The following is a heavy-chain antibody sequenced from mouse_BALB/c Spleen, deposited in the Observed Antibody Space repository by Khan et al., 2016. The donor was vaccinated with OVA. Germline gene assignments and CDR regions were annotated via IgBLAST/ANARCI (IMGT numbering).Heavy chain of an antibody. CDR3: TRKDYYDYDPFPD. V-gene: IGHV3-2*02. J-gene: IGHJ3*01. CDR1: GYSITSEYA. D-gene: IGHD2-4*01. CDR2: INYSGNT. Sequence: EVKLEESGPGLVKPSQSLSLTCTVTGYSITSEYAWNWIRHFPGNKMEWMGYINYSGNTRYNPSLKSRISITRDTSKNQFFLQLNSVTTEDTATYYCTRKDYYDYDPFPDWGQETLVTVSA.